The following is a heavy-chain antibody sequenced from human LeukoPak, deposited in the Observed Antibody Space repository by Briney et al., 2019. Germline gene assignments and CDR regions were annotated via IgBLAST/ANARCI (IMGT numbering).Heavy chain of an antibody. J-gene: IGHJ6*03. D-gene: IGHD6-13*01. CDR3: ARVAGGGIAAAGYYYYYYMDV. V-gene: IGHV4-4*09. Sequence: SETLSLTCTVSGSSIGTYSWSWIRQPPGEGLEWVGYIYTTGSTHYNPSLKSRVTMSLDTSKNQLSLKLSSVTAADTAVYYCARVAGGGIAAAGYYYYYYMDVWGKGTTVTVSS. CDR1: GSSIGTYS. CDR2: IYTTGST.